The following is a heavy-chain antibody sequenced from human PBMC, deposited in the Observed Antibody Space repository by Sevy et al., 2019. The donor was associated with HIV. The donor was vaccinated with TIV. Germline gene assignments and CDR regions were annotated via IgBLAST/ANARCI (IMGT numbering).Heavy chain of an antibody. V-gene: IGHV3-74*01. CDR3: ARDRVVGATAAFDI. Sequence: GGSLRLSCAASGFTFSHYWMHWVRQAPGKGLVWVSRINSDGSSTNYADSVKGRFIISRDNAKNTLYLQMNSLRADDTAVFYCARDRVVGATAAFDIWGQRTMVTVSS. CDR1: GFTFSHYW. J-gene: IGHJ3*02. D-gene: IGHD1-26*01. CDR2: INSDGSST.